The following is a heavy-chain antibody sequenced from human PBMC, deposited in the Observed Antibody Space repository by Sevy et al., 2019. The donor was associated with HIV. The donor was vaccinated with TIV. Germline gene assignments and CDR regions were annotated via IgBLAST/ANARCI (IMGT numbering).Heavy chain of an antibody. Sequence: GGSLRLSCTASGFTFGEYSMSWFRQAPGKGLEWVSFIRSEVYGGTTEYAASVKGRFTISRDDSKSIAYLQMSSLKTEDTAVYYCTRGRRVYAGYGVDYWGQGTLVTVSS. CDR3: TRGRRVYAGYGVDY. D-gene: IGHD5-18*01. CDR2: IRSEVYGGTT. V-gene: IGHV3-49*03. CDR1: GFTFGEYS. J-gene: IGHJ4*02.